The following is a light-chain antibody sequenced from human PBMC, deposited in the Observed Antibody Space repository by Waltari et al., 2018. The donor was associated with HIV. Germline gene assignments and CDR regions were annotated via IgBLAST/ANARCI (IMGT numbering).Light chain of an antibody. J-gene: IGKJ1*01. V-gene: IGKV1-17*01. Sequence: DIQMTQSPSSLSASVVDRVTITCRAGQDIKNNLGWYQQKPGKAPRRLIYSASTLHTGVPSRFRGGGSGTDFTLSIDGLQPEDAANYFCLQLSGLPRTFGQGT. CDR1: QDIKNN. CDR3: LQLSGLPRT. CDR2: SAS.